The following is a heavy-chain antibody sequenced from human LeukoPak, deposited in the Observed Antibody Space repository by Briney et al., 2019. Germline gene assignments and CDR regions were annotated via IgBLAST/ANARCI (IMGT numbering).Heavy chain of an antibody. Sequence: PGGSLRLSCAASGFTFSTYWMHWVRQAPGKGLVWISRTNSDESSTTYADFVKGRFTIPRDNAKNTLYLHLNSLRAEDTAVYYCARGGVTSSSGSWMNYWGQGTLVTVSS. CDR2: TNSDESST. CDR1: GFTFSTYW. V-gene: IGHV3-74*01. J-gene: IGHJ4*02. D-gene: IGHD6-6*01. CDR3: ARGGVTSSSGSWMNY.